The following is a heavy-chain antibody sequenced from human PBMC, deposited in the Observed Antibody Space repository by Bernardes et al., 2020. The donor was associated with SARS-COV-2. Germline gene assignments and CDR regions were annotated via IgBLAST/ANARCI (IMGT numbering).Heavy chain of an antibody. D-gene: IGHD1-26*01. CDR2: ISAYNGNT. J-gene: IGHJ6*02. Sequence: ASVKASCKASGYTFASYGISWVRQAPGQGLEWMGWISAYNGNTNYAQKLQGRVTMTTDTSTSTAYMELRSLRSDDTAVYYCARMSVVGAFWYYYYGMDVWGQGTTVTVSS. V-gene: IGHV1-18*04. CDR1: GYTFASYG. CDR3: ARMSVVGAFWYYYYGMDV.